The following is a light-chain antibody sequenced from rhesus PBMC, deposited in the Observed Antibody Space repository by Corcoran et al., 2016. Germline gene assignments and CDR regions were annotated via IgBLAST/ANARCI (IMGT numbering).Light chain of an antibody. Sequence: DIQMTQSPSSLSASVGDTVTITCRASQGISSYLAWYQQKQGKAPKLLIYKASPLQSGVPSRFSGSGSGTDFTLTISSLQPEDFATYYCQQHNSDPYSFGQGTKVEIK. CDR2: KAS. J-gene: IGKJ2*01. V-gene: IGKV1-25*01. CDR1: QGISSY. CDR3: QQHNSDPYS.